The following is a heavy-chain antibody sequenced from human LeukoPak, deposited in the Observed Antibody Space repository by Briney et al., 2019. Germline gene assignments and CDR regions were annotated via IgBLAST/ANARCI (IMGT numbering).Heavy chain of an antibody. CDR3: ASILPTVTTNYHYYGMDV. CDR2: INHSGST. D-gene: IGHD4-11*01. V-gene: IGHV4-34*01. J-gene: IGHJ6*02. Sequence: PSETLSLTCAVYGGSFSGYYWSWIRQPPGKGLEWIGEINHSGSTNYNPSLKSRVTISVDTSKNQFSLKLSSVTAADTAVYYCASILPTVTTNYHYYGMDVWGQGTTVTVSS. CDR1: GGSFSGYY.